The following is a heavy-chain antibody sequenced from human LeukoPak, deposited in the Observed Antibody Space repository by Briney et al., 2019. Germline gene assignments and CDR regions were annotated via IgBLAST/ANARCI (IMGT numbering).Heavy chain of an antibody. V-gene: IGHV4-39*07. Sequence: SETLSLTCIVSGGSISSSNYYWGWIRQPPGKGLEWIGSIYYSGSTYYNPSLKSRVTISVDTSKNQFSLKLSSVTAADTAVYYCARDLVGVIVVVDAFDIWGQGTMVTVSS. J-gene: IGHJ3*02. CDR2: IYYSGST. CDR3: ARDLVGVIVVVDAFDI. D-gene: IGHD3-22*01. CDR1: GGSISSSNYY.